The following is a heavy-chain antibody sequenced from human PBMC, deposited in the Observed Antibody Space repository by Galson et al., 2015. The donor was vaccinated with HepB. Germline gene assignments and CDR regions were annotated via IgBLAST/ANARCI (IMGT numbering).Heavy chain of an antibody. CDR3: AVAYYDFWSGYYDAFDI. Sequence: SVKVSCKASGYTFTSYAMHWVRQAPGQRLEWMGWINAGNGNTKYSQKFQGRVTITRDTSASTAYMELSSLRSEDTAVYYCAVAYYDFWSGYYDAFDIWGQGTMVTVSS. D-gene: IGHD3-3*01. V-gene: IGHV1-3*01. CDR1: GYTFTSYA. J-gene: IGHJ3*02. CDR2: INAGNGNT.